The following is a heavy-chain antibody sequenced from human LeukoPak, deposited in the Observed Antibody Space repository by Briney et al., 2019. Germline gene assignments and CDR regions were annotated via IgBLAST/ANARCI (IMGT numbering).Heavy chain of an antibody. V-gene: IGHV4-39*07. Sequence: PSETLSLTCTVSGGSLSSSSYCWGWIRQPPGKRLEWIGSIYYSGSTYYNPSLKSRVTISVDTSKNQLSLKLSSVTAADTAVYYCARGWWGYVYFDYWGQGTLVTVSS. D-gene: IGHD2-8*02. J-gene: IGHJ4*02. CDR3: ARGWWGYVYFDY. CDR1: GGSLSSSSYC. CDR2: IYYSGST.